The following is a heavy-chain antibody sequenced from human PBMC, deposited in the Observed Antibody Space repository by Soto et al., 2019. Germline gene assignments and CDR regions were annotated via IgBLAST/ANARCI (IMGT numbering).Heavy chain of an antibody. Sequence: PVGSLRLSCAASGFTFNIYPMTWVRQAPGKGLEWVSAISGTAGITYYADSVKGRFTISRDNAKNSLYLQMNSLRAEDTAVYYCARDYSSQTSYYYYDMDVWGQGTTVTVSS. CDR2: ISGTAGIT. CDR3: ARDYSSQTSYYYYDMDV. V-gene: IGHV3-23*01. D-gene: IGHD4-4*01. J-gene: IGHJ6*02. CDR1: GFTFNIYP.